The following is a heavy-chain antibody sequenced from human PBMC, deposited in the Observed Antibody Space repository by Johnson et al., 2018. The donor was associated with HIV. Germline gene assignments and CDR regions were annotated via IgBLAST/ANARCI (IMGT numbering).Heavy chain of an antibody. V-gene: IGHV3-30*04. CDR1: GFSFSSYA. D-gene: IGHD2-15*01. CDR3: ARSYCSGGSCRIHDAFDI. CDR2: LSYDGSTK. Sequence: VQLVESGEGVVQPGRSLGLSCAASGFSFSSYAMHWVRQAPGKGLEWVASLSYDGSTKDYADSVKGRFTISRDISKNLLYLQMNSLRTEDTAVYYCARSYCSGGSCRIHDAFDIWGQGTMVTVSS. J-gene: IGHJ3*02.